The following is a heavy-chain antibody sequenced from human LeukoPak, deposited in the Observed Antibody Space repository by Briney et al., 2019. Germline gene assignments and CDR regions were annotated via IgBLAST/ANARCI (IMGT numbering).Heavy chain of an antibody. V-gene: IGHV3-23*01. CDR3: AKTAVGYSSGRFPGWPADC. CDR1: GFTFNTYA. Sequence: GGSLRLSCAASGFTFNTYAIYWVRQAPGKGLEWVSGICGSGGCTYYADSVKGRFTISRDNSKNTVYLQMNSLTVDDTAVYYCAKTAVGYSSGRFPGWPADCWGQGTLVTVSS. J-gene: IGHJ4*02. D-gene: IGHD6-19*01. CDR2: ICGSGGCT.